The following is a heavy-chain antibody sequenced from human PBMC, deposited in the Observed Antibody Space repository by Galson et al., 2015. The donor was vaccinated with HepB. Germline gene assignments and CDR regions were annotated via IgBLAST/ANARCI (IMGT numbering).Heavy chain of an antibody. CDR2: IYSGGST. Sequence: SLRLSCAASGFTVSSNYMSWVRQAPGKGLEWASVIYSGGSTYYADPVKVRFTISRDNAKNTLYLQMNSLRAEDTAVYYCARSSGDYRVWWFDPGGQGTLVTVSS. V-gene: IGHV3-66*01. D-gene: IGHD4-17*01. J-gene: IGHJ5*02. CDR3: ARSSGDYRVWWFDP. CDR1: GFTVSSNY.